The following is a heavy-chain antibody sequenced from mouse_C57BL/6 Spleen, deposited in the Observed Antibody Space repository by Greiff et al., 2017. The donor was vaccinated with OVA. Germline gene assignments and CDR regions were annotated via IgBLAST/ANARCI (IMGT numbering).Heavy chain of an antibody. CDR3: AIWGDYWYFDV. Sequence: QVQLQQPGAELVKPGASVKVSCKASGYTFTSYWMHWVKQRPGQGLEWIGRIHPSDSDTNYNQKFKGKATLTVEKSSSTAYMQLSSLTSEDSAVYYCAIWGDYWYFDVWGTGTTVTVSS. V-gene: IGHV1-74*01. CDR1: GYTFTSYW. J-gene: IGHJ1*03. CDR2: IHPSDSDT.